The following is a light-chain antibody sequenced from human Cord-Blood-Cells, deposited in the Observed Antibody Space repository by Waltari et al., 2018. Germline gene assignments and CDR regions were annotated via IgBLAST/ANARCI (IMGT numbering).Light chain of an antibody. CDR2: AES. CDR3: QQSYSTWT. J-gene: IGKJ1*01. Sequence: DIQMTQSPSSLSASVGARVTITCRGSHSISGYLNWYQQKPGKAPKVLIYAESSLQSGVPSRFSGSGSGTDFTLTISSLQPEDFATYYCQQSYSTWTFGQGTKVEIK. V-gene: IGKV1-39*01. CDR1: HSISGY.